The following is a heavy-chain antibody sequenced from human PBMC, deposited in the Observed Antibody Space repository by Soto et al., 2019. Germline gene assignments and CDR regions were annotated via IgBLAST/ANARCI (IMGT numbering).Heavy chain of an antibody. CDR2: IDYNGVT. CDR1: GASISSRDYY. J-gene: IGHJ4*02. CDR3: GRVMIGTSRHTDSDY. D-gene: IGHD2-2*01. Sequence: SETLSLTCSVSGASISSRDYYWGWIRQTPGKGLEWIGNIDYNGVTYYNPSLKSRVTVSKDTSKNQFSLKVGSVTAADTAIYYCGRVMIGTSRHTDSDYWGQGTQVTVSS. V-gene: IGHV4-39*01.